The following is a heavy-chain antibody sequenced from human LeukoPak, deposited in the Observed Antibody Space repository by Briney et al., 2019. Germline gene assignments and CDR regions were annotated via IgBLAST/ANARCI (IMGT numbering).Heavy chain of an antibody. CDR2: FDPEDGET. J-gene: IGHJ4*02. Sequence: ASVKVSCKVSGYTLTELSMHWVRQAPGKGLEWKGGFDPEDGETIYAQKFQGRVTMTEDTSTDTAYMELSSLRSEDTAVYYCATVRGVRYFDWLLEVHYFDYWGQGTLVTVSS. V-gene: IGHV1-24*01. D-gene: IGHD3-9*01. CDR1: GYTLTELS. CDR3: ATVRGVRYFDWLLEVHYFDY.